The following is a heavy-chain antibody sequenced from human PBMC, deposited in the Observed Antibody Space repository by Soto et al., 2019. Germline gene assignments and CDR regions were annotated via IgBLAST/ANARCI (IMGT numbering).Heavy chain of an antibody. V-gene: IGHV3-30-3*01. CDR2: ISYDGSNK. CDR3: AREMDSSGWLFEY. CDR1: GFTFSSYA. Sequence: QVQLVESGGGVVQPGRSLRLSCAASGFTFSSYAMHWVRQAPGKGLEWVAVISYDGSNKYYADSVKGRFTISRDNSKNTLYLQMNSLRAEDTAVYYCAREMDSSGWLFEYWGQGTLVTVSS. J-gene: IGHJ4*02. D-gene: IGHD6-19*01.